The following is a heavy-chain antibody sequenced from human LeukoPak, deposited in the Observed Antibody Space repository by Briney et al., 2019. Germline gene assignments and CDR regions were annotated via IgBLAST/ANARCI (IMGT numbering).Heavy chain of an antibody. CDR3: ATGVEKYQLLLPPFDY. V-gene: IGHV1-24*01. D-gene: IGHD2-2*01. Sequence: ASVKVSCKVSGYTLTELSMHWVRQAPGKGLEWMGGFDPEDGETIYAQKFQGRVTMTEDTSTDTAHMELSSLRSEDTAVYYCATGVEKYQLLLPPFDYWGQGTLVTVSS. CDR2: FDPEDGET. J-gene: IGHJ4*02. CDR1: GYTLTELS.